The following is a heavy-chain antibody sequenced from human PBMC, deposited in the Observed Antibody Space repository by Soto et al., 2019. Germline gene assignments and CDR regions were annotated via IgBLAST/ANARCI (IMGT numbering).Heavy chain of an antibody. Sequence: QVQLVQSGAEVKKPGASVKVYCKASGYTSTSYDINWVRQATGQGLEWMGWMNPNSGNTGYPQKFQGRVTMTRNTSISTAYMELSSLRSEDTAVYYCARERTGTTSMDVWGQGTTVTVSS. CDR3: ARERTGTTSMDV. V-gene: IGHV1-8*01. CDR2: MNPNSGNT. CDR1: GYTSTSYD. D-gene: IGHD1-1*01. J-gene: IGHJ6*02.